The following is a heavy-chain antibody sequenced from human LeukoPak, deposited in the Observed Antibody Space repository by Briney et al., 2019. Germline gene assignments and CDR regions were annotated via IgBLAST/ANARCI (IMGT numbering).Heavy chain of an antibody. CDR3: ASIHYYDSSGYYIDY. V-gene: IGHV1-18*01. Sequence: ASVKVSCKASGYTFTSYGISWVRQAPGQGLEWMGWISAYNGNTNYAQKLQGRVTMTTDTSTSTAYMELRSLRSDDTAVYYCASIHYYDSSGYYIDYWGQGTLVTVSS. CDR2: ISAYNGNT. J-gene: IGHJ4*02. D-gene: IGHD3-22*01. CDR1: GYTFTSYG.